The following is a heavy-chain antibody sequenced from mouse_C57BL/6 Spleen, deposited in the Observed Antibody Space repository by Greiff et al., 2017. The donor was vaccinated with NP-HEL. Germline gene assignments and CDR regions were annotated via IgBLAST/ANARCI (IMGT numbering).Heavy chain of an antibody. V-gene: IGHV1-54*01. Sequence: QVQLQQSGAELVRPGTSVKVSCKASGYAFTNYLIEWVKQRPGQGLEWIGVINPGSGGTNYNEKFKGKATLTADKSSSTAYMQLSSLTSEDSAVYFCAREGVYYGYERGMDYWGQGTSVTVSS. CDR1: GYAFTNYL. D-gene: IGHD2-2*01. J-gene: IGHJ4*01. CDR3: AREGVYYGYERGMDY. CDR2: INPGSGGT.